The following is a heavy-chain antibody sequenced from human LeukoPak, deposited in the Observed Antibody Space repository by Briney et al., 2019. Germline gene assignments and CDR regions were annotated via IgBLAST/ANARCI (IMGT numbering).Heavy chain of an antibody. V-gene: IGHV3-21*01. CDR2: ISSSSSYI. CDR1: GFTFSSYS. D-gene: IGHD2-21*01. Sequence: GGSLRLSCAASGFTFSSYSMNWVRPAPGKGLEWVSSISSSSSYIYYADSVKGRFTISRDNAKNSLYLQMNSLRAEDTAVYYCARDGGGVVVNAFDIWGQGTMVTVSS. CDR3: ARDGGGVVVNAFDI. J-gene: IGHJ3*02.